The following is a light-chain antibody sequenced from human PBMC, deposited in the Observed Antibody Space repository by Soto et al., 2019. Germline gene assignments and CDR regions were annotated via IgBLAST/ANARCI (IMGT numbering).Light chain of an antibody. Sequence: EIVMTQSPATLSVSPGEGATLSCRASQSVGRDLAWYQQKPGQAPRLLIYGASTRATGIPARFTGSGSGTEFTLALNSLQSEGFAVYWCQQYNTWPPTFGPGTTVDIK. V-gene: IGKV3-15*01. J-gene: IGKJ3*01. CDR2: GAS. CDR1: QSVGRD. CDR3: QQYNTWPPT.